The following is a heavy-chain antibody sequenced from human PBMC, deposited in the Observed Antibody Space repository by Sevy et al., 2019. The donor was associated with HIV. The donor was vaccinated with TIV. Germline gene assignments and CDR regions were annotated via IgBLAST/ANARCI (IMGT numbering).Heavy chain of an antibody. V-gene: IGHV1-69*13. CDR2: IIPIFGTA. Sequence: ASVKVSCKASGGTFSSYAISWVRQAPGQGLEWMGGIIPIFGTANYAQKFQGRVTITADESTSTAYMELSSLRSEDTAGYYCARDARHLRAGLGYCSGGSCPGTQPFFDYWGQGTLVTVSS. CDR1: GGTFSSYA. J-gene: IGHJ4*02. CDR3: ARDARHLRAGLGYCSGGSCPGTQPFFDY. D-gene: IGHD2-15*01.